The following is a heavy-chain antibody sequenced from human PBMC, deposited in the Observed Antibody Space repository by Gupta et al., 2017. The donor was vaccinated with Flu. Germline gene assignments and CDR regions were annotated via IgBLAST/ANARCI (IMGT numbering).Heavy chain of an antibody. Sequence: QVQLVDSGRGVVQPGRSLRLSCAASASTISSYGMHWVRQAPGKGLEWVAVIWYDGSNKYYADSVKGRFTIARDNSKNTLYLQMNSLRAEDTAVYDCANFDIWGQGTMVTVSS. CDR2: IWYDGSNK. V-gene: IGHV3-33*06. J-gene: IGHJ3*02. CDR1: ASTISSYG. CDR3: ANFDI.